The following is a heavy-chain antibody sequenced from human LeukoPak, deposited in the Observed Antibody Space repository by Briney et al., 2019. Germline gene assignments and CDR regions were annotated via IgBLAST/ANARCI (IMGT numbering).Heavy chain of an antibody. CDR2: MSSSSSHM. CDR3: VRESGDPRDY. V-gene: IGHV3-21*01. D-gene: IGHD3-10*01. Sequence: GVSLRLSCAASGFTFSSYNMNWVRQAPGKGLEWVSSMSSSSSHMYYADSVKGRFTISRDNSKNSLFLQMNSLRAEDTAVYYCVRESGDPRDYWGQGTLVTVSS. CDR1: GFTFSSYN. J-gene: IGHJ4*02.